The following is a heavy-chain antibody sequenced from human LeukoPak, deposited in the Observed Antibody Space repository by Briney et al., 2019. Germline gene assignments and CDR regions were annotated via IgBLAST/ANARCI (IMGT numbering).Heavy chain of an antibody. CDR3: DSRGGSCGYDYPFDY. CDR2: IRSKASTYAT. Sequence: GGSLRLSCAASGFSLSGSAVHWVRQASGKGPEWVGRIRSKASTYATGYAASVKGRFTISRDDSKNMAYLQMNSLNTEDTAVYYCDSRGGSCGYDYPFDYWGQGTQVTVSS. V-gene: IGHV3-73*01. CDR1: GFSLSGSA. D-gene: IGHD3-22*01. J-gene: IGHJ4*02.